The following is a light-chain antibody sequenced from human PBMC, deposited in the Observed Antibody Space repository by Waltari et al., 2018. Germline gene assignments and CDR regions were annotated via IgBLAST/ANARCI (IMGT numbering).Light chain of an antibody. J-gene: IGKJ3*01. CDR1: PSVLASSNNKNS. CDR3: QQYYTTPFT. Sequence: DIVMTQSPDSLAVSLGERATINCKSSPSVLASSNNKNSLAWYQKKPGQPPELLIYWASTRESGVPDRFSGSGSGTDFTLTISSLQAEDVAIYYCQQYYTTPFTFGPGTKVDIK. CDR2: WAS. V-gene: IGKV4-1*01.